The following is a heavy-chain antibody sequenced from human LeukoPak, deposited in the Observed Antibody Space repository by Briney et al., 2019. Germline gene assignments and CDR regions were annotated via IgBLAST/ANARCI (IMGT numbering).Heavy chain of an antibody. D-gene: IGHD6-19*01. CDR1: GFTFSSYA. J-gene: IGHJ5*02. CDR2: ISGSGADT. V-gene: IGHV3-23*01. CDR3: ARDSSGWSQAVDWFDP. Sequence: GGSLRLSCAASGFTFSSYAMSWVRRAPGKGLEWVSSISGSGADTYYTQSVKGRFSISRDNSKNTLILQMDSLRADDTALYFCARDSSGWSQAVDWFDPWGQGTLVTVSS.